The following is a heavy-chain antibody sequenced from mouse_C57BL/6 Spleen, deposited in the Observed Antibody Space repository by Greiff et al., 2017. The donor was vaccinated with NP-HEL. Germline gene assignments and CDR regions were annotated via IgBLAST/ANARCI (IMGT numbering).Heavy chain of an antibody. J-gene: IGHJ2*01. CDR2: INPSSGYT. CDR3: ARSVTGTNDY. CDR1: GYTFTSYT. Sequence: VQLQQSGAELARPGASVKMSCKASGYTFTSYTMHWVKQRPGQGLEWIGYINPSSGYTKYNQKFKDKATLTADKSSSTAYMQLSSLTSEDSAVYYCARSVTGTNDYWGQGTTLTVSS. D-gene: IGHD4-1*01. V-gene: IGHV1-4*01.